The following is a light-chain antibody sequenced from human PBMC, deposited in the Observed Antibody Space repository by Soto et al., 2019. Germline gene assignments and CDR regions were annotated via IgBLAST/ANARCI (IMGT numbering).Light chain of an antibody. J-gene: IGLJ3*02. CDR3: CSYASSDTYWV. CDR1: SSDVGGYNL. V-gene: IGLV2-23*01. Sequence: QSVLTQPASVSGSPGQSITISCTGTSSDVGGYNLVSWYQQHPGKAPKLMIYDGSKRPSGVSNRFSGSKSGNTASLTISGLQAEDEADYYCCSYASSDTYWVFGGGTKVTVL. CDR2: DGS.